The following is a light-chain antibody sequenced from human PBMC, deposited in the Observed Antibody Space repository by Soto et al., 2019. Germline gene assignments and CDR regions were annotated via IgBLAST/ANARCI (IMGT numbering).Light chain of an antibody. J-gene: IGKJ1*01. V-gene: IGKV3-15*01. Sequence: EVLMTQSPATLSVSPGERATLSCRASQSVSTNLAWYHQKPGQAPRLLIYDASTRANNIPVRFIGSGSGTQFSLTISSLQSEYFAIYYCLHDYTYPRTFGQGTTVEI. CDR3: LHDYTYPRT. CDR2: DAS. CDR1: QSVSTN.